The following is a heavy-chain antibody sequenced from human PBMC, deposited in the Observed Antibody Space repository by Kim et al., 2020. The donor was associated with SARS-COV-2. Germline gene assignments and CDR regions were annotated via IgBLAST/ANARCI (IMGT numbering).Heavy chain of an antibody. CDR3: AKSKITMFQGVSYGMDV. CDR2: ISWNSGTI. J-gene: IGHJ6*02. CDR1: GFTFDDYA. Sequence: GGSLTLSCAASGFTFDDYAMHWVRQAPGKGLEWVAGISWNSGTIGYADSVKGRFTISRDNAKNSLYLQMNSLRTEDTALYYCAKSKITMFQGVSYGMDVWGQGSPVTVSS. D-gene: IGHD3-10*01. V-gene: IGHV3-9*01.